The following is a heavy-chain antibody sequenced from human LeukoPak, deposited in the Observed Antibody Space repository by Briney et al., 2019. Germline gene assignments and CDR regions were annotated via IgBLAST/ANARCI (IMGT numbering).Heavy chain of an antibody. CDR2: IIPMFRTA. Sequence: SVKVSCKASGGTFSRYAISWVRQAPGQGLEWMGGIIPMFRTANYAQKFQGRVTITADESTSTAYMKLTSLRSEDTAVYYCARDATLYDSSAYYYLWWGQGTLVTVSS. J-gene: IGHJ4*02. V-gene: IGHV1-69*01. D-gene: IGHD3-22*01. CDR1: GGTFSRYA. CDR3: ARDATLYDSSAYYYLW.